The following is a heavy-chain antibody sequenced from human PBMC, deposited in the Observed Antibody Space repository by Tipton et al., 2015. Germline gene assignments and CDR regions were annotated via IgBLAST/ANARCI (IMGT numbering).Heavy chain of an antibody. CDR3: ACQDYDSLTRDYQTVDY. V-gene: IGHV4-59*08. D-gene: IGHD3-9*01. Sequence: TLSLTCTVSSDSINKYYWSWIRQPPGKELQWIGYIRYSGGTNYNPSLESRVTMSRDTSKNQFSLKLTSVTAADTAVYYCACQDYDSLTRDYQTVDYWGQGTLVTVSS. CDR1: SDSINKYY. CDR2: IRYSGGT. J-gene: IGHJ4*02.